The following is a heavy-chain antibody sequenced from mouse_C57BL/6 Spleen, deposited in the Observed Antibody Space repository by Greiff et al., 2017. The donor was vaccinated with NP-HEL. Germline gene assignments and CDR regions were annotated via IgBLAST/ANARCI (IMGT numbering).Heavy chain of an antibody. CDR3: AREEANRDLFDY. V-gene: IGHV1-39*01. CDR2: INPNYGTT. CDR1: GYSFTDYN. J-gene: IGHJ2*01. Sequence: EVKLMESGPELVKPGASVKISCKASGYSFTDYNMNWVKQSNGKSLEWIGVINPNYGTTSYNQKFKGKATLTVDQSSSTAYMQLNSLTSEDSAVYYCAREEANRDLFDYWGQGTTLTVSS. D-gene: IGHD4-1*01.